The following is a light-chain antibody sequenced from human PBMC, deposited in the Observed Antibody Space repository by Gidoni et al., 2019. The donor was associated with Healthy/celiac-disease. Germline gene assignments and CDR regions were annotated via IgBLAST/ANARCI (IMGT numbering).Light chain of an antibody. J-gene: IGKJ1*01. CDR2: GAS. CDR1: PSVSSSY. Sequence: EIVSTQSPGTLPLSPGERATLSCRASPSVSSSYLAWYQQKPGQAPRLLIYGASSRATGIPDRFSGSGSGTDFTLTISRLEPEDFAVYYCQQYGSSPRTFGQGTKVDIK. CDR3: QQYGSSPRT. V-gene: IGKV3-20*01.